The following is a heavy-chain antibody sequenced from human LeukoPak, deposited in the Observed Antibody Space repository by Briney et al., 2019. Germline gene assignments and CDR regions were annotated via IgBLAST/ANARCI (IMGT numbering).Heavy chain of an antibody. J-gene: IGHJ4*02. CDR3: ARGLLNRYSGYFDY. CDR2: ISSSSSYI. CDR1: GFTFSSYS. V-gene: IGHV3-21*01. Sequence: GGSLRLSCAASGFTFSSYSMNWVRQAPGKGLEWVSSISSSSSYIYYADSVKSRFTISGDNAKNSLYLQMNSLRAEDTAVYYCARGLLNRYSGYFDYWGQGTLVTVSS. D-gene: IGHD1-26*01.